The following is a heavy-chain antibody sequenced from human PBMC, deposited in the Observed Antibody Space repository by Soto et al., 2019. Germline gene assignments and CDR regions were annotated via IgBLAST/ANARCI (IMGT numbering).Heavy chain of an antibody. D-gene: IGHD4-17*01. CDR1: GFIFSTYA. Sequence: GSLRLSCAASGFIFSTYAMNWVRQAPGKGLEWVSAISNSGGGTYYAESVRGRFTISRDNSINTLYLQMSSLRTEDTAVYYCAHPRGYGVFDAVDIWGQGTMVTVSS. J-gene: IGHJ3*02. V-gene: IGHV3-23*01. CDR3: AHPRGYGVFDAVDI. CDR2: ISNSGGGT.